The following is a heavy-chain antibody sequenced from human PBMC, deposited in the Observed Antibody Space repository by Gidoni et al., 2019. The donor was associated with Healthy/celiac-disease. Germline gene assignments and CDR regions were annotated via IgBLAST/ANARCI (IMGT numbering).Heavy chain of an antibody. V-gene: IGHV2-26*01. CDR3: ARIKVGSTSYHGSFWDYYYYYYMDV. Sequence: QVTLKESGPVLVKPTETLTLTCTVSGFSLSNARMGVSWIRQPPGKALEWLAHIFSNDEKSYSTSLKSRLTISKDTSKSQVVLTMTNMDPVDTATYYCARIKVGSTSYHGSFWDYYYYYYMDVWGKGTTVTVSS. CDR2: IFSNDEK. J-gene: IGHJ6*03. D-gene: IGHD2-2*01. CDR1: GFSLSNARMG.